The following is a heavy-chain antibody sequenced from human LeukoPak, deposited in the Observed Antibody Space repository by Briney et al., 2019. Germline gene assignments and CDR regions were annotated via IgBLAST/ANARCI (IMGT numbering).Heavy chain of an antibody. CDR1: GYSISTGYF. CDR3: ARVGSGWYARSYYYMDV. Sequence: SGTLSLTCVVSGYSISTGYFWGWVRQPPGKGLEWIGEINHSGSTNYNPSLKSRVTISVDTSKNQFSLKLSSVTAADTAVYYCARVGSGWYARSYYYMDVWGKGTTVTVSS. D-gene: IGHD6-19*01. CDR2: INHSGST. V-gene: IGHV4-38-2*01. J-gene: IGHJ6*03.